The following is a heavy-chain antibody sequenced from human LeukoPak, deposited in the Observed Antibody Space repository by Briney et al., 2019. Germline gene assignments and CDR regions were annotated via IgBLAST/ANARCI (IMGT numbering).Heavy chain of an antibody. V-gene: IGHV1-69*13. CDR1: RGTLSSYA. CDR2: IIPFFGTA. CDR3: ARSEATVAEYFQH. Sequence: ASVNVSCQASRGTLSSYAISWVRQAPGQGLDWMGGIIPFFGTANYAQKFQGRVTITADESTSTAYMELSSLRPEDTAVYYCARSEATVAEYFQHWGQGTLVTVSS. D-gene: IGHD4-23*01. J-gene: IGHJ1*01.